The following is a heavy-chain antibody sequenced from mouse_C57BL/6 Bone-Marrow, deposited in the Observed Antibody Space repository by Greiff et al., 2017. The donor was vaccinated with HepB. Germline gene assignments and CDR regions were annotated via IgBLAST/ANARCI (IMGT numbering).Heavy chain of an antibody. CDR2: IYPGGGYP. CDR1: GYTFTNYW. J-gene: IGHJ2*01. D-gene: IGHD1-1*01. CDR3: ARWSTTVVAPDYFDY. Sequence: VKLQQSGAELVRPGTSVKMSCKASGYTFTNYWIGWAKQRPGHGLEWIGDIYPGGGYPNYNEKFKGKATLTADKSSSTAYMQFSSLTSEDSAIYYCARWSTTVVAPDYFDYWGQGTTLTVSS. V-gene: IGHV1-63*01.